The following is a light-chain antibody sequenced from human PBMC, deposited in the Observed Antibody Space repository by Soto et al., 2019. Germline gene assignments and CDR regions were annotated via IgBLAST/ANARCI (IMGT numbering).Light chain of an antibody. V-gene: IGKV1D-13*01. CDR2: DAS. J-gene: IGKJ3*01. CDR3: QQFDDYPFT. CDR1: QGISSA. Sequence: AIQLTQSPSSLSASVGDSVTITCRASQGISSALALYQQIPGRAPKLLIYDASSLESGVPSRFSGSRSGTYFTLTVSRLQPEDFATYYCQQFDDYPFTFGPGTKVDIK.